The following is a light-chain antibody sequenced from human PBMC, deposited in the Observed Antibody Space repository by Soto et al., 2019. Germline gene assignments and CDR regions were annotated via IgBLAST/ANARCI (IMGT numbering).Light chain of an antibody. CDR3: QSYDSSLSGSYV. V-gene: IGLV1-40*01. CDR1: SSNIGAGYD. Sequence: QSVLTQPPSVSGAPGQRVTISCTGSSSNIGAGYDVHWYQQLPGTAPKLLIYGNSNRPSGVPDRFSGSKSGTSASLAITGLQAEDGADYYGQSYDSSLSGSYVFGTGTKVTVL. CDR2: GNS. J-gene: IGLJ1*01.